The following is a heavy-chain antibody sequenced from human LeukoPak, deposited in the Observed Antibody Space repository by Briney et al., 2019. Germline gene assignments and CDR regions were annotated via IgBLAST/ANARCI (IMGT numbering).Heavy chain of an antibody. CDR2: IYFTGST. D-gene: IGHD3-16*01. CDR3: TRVHGRGGYFDY. CDR1: GGSISVHY. J-gene: IGHJ4*02. V-gene: IGHV4-59*11. Sequence: SETLSLTCMVSGGSISVHYWSWIREPPTKGLEWLGYIYFTGSTDYNPSLKSRVTISVDLSNNQFSPQLTSVTAADTAMYYCTRVHGRGGYFDYWGQGTLVTVSS.